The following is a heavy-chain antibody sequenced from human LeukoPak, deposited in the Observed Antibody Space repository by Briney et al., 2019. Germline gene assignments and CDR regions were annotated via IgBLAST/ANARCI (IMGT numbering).Heavy chain of an antibody. J-gene: IGHJ4*02. CDR1: GYTFTSYG. CDR3: ARHVRDYGSGSYHDY. CDR2: ISAYNGNT. V-gene: IGHV1-18*01. D-gene: IGHD3-10*01. Sequence: ASVKVSCKASGYTFTSYGISWVRQAPGQGLEWMGWISAYNGNTNYAQKLQGRVTMTTDTSTSTAYMELRSLRSDDTAVYYCARHVRDYGSGSYHDYWGQGTLVTVSS.